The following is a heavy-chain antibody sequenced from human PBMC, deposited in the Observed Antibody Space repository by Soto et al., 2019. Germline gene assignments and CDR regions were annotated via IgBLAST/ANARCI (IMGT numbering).Heavy chain of an antibody. V-gene: IGHV6-1*01. CDR3: ARDRTPYSGSYPEYFQH. CDR2: TYYRSKWYN. Sequence: SQTLSLTCAISGDSVSSNSAAWNWIRQSPSRGLEWLGRTYYRSKWYNDYAVSVKSRITINPDTSKNQFSLQLNSVTTEDTAVYYCARDRTPYSGSYPEYFQHWGQGTLVTVSS. J-gene: IGHJ1*01. D-gene: IGHD1-26*01. CDR1: GDSVSSNSAA.